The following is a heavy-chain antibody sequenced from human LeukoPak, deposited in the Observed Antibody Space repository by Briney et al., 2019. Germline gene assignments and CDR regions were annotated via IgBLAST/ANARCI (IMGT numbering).Heavy chain of an antibody. J-gene: IGHJ4*02. CDR2: IRYDGSNK. D-gene: IGHD2-2*01. V-gene: IGHV3-30*02. CDR1: GFTFSSYG. CDR3: AKDLERYCSSTSCYS. Sequence: PGGSLRLSCAASGFTFSSYGIHWVRQAPGKWLEWVAFIRYDGSNKYYADSVKGRFTISRDNSKNTLYLQMNSLRAEDTAVYYCAKDLERYCSSTSCYSWGQGTLVTVSS.